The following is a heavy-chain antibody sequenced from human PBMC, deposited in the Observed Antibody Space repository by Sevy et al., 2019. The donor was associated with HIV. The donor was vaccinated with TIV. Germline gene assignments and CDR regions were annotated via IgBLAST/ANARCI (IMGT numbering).Heavy chain of an antibody. CDR3: VRQRGDTVVLPDVLPDYGMDV. J-gene: IGHJ6*02. CDR1: GLTFSSYW. CDR2: INSDGSST. V-gene: IGHV3-74*01. D-gene: IGHD2-2*01. Sequence: GGSLRLSCAASGLTFSSYWMHWVRQAPGKGLVWVSRINSDGSSTSYADSVKGRFTISRDNAKNTLYLQINSLRAEDTAVYYCVRQRGDTVVLPDVLPDYGMDVWGQGTTVTVSS.